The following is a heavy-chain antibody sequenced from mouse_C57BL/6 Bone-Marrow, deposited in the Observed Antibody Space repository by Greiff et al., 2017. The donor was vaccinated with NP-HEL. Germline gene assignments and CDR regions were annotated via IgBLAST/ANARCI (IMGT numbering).Heavy chain of an antibody. J-gene: IGHJ3*01. CDR2: IDPETGGT. D-gene: IGHD5-5*01. CDR1: GYTFTDYE. V-gene: IGHV1-15*01. Sequence: VNLVESGAELVRPGASVTLSCKASGYTFTDYEMHWVKQTPVHGLEWIGAIDPETGGTAYNQKFKGKAILTADKSSSTAYMELRSLTSEDSAVYYCTYRGWFAYWGQGTLVTVSA. CDR3: TYRGWFAY.